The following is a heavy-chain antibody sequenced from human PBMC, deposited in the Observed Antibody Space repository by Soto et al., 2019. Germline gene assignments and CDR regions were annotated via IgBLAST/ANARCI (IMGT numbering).Heavy chain of an antibody. CDR1: GYTFTSYA. CDR3: ARSHCISTSCYPPHFDY. Sequence: QVQLVQSGAEEKKPGASVKVSCKASGYTFTSYAMHWVRQAPGQRLEWMGWINAGNGNTKYSQKFQGRVTITMDTSASTAYMELSSLRSEDTAVYYCARSHCISTSCYPPHFDYWGQGTLVTVSS. CDR2: INAGNGNT. J-gene: IGHJ4*02. D-gene: IGHD2-2*01. V-gene: IGHV1-3*05.